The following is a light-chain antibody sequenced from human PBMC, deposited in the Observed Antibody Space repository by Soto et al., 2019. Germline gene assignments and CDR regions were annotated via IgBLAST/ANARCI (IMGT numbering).Light chain of an antibody. Sequence: TQSPGTLSLSPGERATLSCRASQSVSSRFLAWYQQKPGKIPNLLIYAASTLQAGVPSRFSGSGSGTDFTLTISSLQPEDVAAYYCQKYNSAPLTFGGGTKVEIK. CDR2: AAS. V-gene: IGKV1-27*01. CDR3: QKYNSAPLT. CDR1: QSVSSRF. J-gene: IGKJ4*01.